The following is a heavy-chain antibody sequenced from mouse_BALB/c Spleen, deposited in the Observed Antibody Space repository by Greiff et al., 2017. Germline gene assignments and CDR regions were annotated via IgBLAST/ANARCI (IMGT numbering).Heavy chain of an antibody. CDR1: GYSITSDYA. CDR3: ARKPPHYYGSSYEAWFAY. V-gene: IGHV3-2*02. J-gene: IGHJ3*01. Sequence: EVQLQQSGPGLVKPSQSLSLTCTVTGYSITSDYAWNWIRQFPGNKLEWMGYISYSGSTSYNPSLKSRISITRDTSKDQFFLQLNSVTTEDTATYYCARKPPHYYGSSYEAWFAYWGQGTLVTVSA. CDR2: ISYSGST. D-gene: IGHD1-1*01.